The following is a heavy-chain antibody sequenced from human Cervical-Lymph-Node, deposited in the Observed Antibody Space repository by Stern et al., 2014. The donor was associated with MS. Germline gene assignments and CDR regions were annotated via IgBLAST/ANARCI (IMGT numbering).Heavy chain of an antibody. Sequence: VQLEESGAEVKDPGASVKVSCKASGYSFISHAMHWVRQAPGQTFEWMGWINGDNGNTKYSQKLQGRVTITRDKTTSTAYIELSSLTSEDTAVYYCARAGYCSPSTCSDAFDIWGQGTMVTVSS. CDR1: GYSFISHA. CDR3: ARAGYCSPSTCSDAFDI. J-gene: IGHJ3*02. D-gene: IGHD2-15*01. V-gene: IGHV1-3*01. CDR2: INGDNGNT.